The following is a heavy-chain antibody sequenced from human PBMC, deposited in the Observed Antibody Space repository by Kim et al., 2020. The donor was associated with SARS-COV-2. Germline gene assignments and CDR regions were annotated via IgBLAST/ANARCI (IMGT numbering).Heavy chain of an antibody. CDR1: GGTFSSYA. J-gene: IGHJ4*02. V-gene: IGHV1-69*04. D-gene: IGHD3-9*01. CDR3: ARDPHDYDILTGYHDY. CDR2: IIPILGIA. Sequence: SVKVSCKASGGTFSSYAISWVRQAPGQGLEWMGRIIPILGIANYAQKFQGRVTITADKSTSTAYMELSSLRSEDTAVYYCARDPHDYDILTGYHDYWGQGTLVTVSS.